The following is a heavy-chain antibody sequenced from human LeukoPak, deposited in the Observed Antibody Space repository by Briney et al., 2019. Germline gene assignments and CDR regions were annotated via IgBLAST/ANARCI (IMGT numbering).Heavy chain of an antibody. CDR3: ARGSMVRGVNFDY. J-gene: IGHJ4*02. Sequence: PSETLSLTCTVSGGSISSYYWSWIRQPPGKGLEWIGYIYYSGSTNYNPSLKSRVTISVDTSKNQFSLKLSSVTAADTAVYYCARGSMVRGVNFDYWGPGTLVTVSS. CDR1: GGSISSYY. V-gene: IGHV4-59*01. CDR2: IYYSGST. D-gene: IGHD3-10*01.